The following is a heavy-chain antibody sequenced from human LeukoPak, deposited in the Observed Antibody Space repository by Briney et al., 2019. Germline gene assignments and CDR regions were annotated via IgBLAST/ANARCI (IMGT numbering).Heavy chain of an antibody. Sequence: SGGSLRLSCAASGFTFDDYAMHWVRQAPGKGLEWVSLISGDGGSTYYADSVKGRFTISRDNSKNSLYLQMNSLRTEDTALYYCAKVFWAGAYCGGDCFAAFDIWGQGTMVTVSS. CDR2: ISGDGGST. J-gene: IGHJ3*02. D-gene: IGHD2-21*02. V-gene: IGHV3-43*02. CDR1: GFTFDDYA. CDR3: AKVFWAGAYCGGDCFAAFDI.